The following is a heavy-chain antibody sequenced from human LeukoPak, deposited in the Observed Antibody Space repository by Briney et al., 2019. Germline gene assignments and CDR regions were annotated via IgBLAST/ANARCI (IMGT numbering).Heavy chain of an antibody. CDR2: IKQDGSEK. CDR1: GFTFSSYW. Sequence: PGGSLRLSCAASGFTFSSYWMSWVRQAPGQGLERVANIKQDGSEKYYVDSVKGRFTISRDNAKNSLYLQMNSLRAEDTAVYYCARDLWELLRTYYYYYGMDVWGQGTTVTVSS. D-gene: IGHD1-26*01. V-gene: IGHV3-7*01. J-gene: IGHJ6*02. CDR3: ARDLWELLRTYYYYYGMDV.